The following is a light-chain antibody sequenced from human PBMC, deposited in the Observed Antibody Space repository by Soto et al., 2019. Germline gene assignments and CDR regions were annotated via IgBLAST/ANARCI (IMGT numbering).Light chain of an antibody. CDR3: QQSYSTPFT. J-gene: IGKJ3*01. Sequence: DLQMTQSPSSLSASVGDRVTITCRASQSFSSYLNWYQQKPGKAPNLLIYAASSLQSGVPSRFSGSGSGTDFTLTISSLQPEDVATYYCQQSYSTPFTFGPGTKVDIK. V-gene: IGKV1-39*01. CDR2: AAS. CDR1: QSFSSY.